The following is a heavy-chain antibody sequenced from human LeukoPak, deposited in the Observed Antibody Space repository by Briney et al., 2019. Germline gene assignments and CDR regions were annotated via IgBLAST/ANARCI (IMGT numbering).Heavy chain of an antibody. J-gene: IGHJ4*02. CDR2: INHSGST. CDR1: GFTVSSNY. Sequence: GSLRLSCAASGFTVSSNYMSWVRQAPGKGLEWIGEINHSGSTNYNPSLKSRVTISVDTSKNQFSLKLSSVTAADTAVYYCARGGRRSGYYYVTYGYWGQGTLVTVSS. V-gene: IGHV4-34*01. D-gene: IGHD3-22*01. CDR3: ARGGRRSGYYYVTYGY.